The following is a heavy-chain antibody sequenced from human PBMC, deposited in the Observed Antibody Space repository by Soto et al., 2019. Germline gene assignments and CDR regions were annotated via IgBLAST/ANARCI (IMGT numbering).Heavy chain of an antibody. D-gene: IGHD2-2*01. CDR3: AKDTCSSTSCKQDV. J-gene: IGHJ6*02. CDR2: ISGSGGST. Sequence: PGGSLRLSCAASGFTFSSYAMSWVRQAPGKGLEWVSAISGSGGSTYYADSVKGRFTISRDNSKSTLYLQMNSLRAEDTAVYYCAKDTCSSTSCKQDVWGQGTTVTVSS. CDR1: GFTFSSYA. V-gene: IGHV3-23*01.